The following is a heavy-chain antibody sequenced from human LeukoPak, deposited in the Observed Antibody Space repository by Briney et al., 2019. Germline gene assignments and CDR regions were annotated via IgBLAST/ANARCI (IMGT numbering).Heavy chain of an antibody. Sequence: GGSLRLSCAASGFTFSSYSMNWVRQAPGKGLEWVSAISGSGGSTYYADSVKGRFTISRDNSKNTLYLQMNSLRAEDTAVYYCAKDLDSYVRAWGQGTLVTVSS. CDR3: AKDLDSYVRA. J-gene: IGHJ5*02. D-gene: IGHD3-10*02. CDR2: ISGSGGST. V-gene: IGHV3-23*01. CDR1: GFTFSSYS.